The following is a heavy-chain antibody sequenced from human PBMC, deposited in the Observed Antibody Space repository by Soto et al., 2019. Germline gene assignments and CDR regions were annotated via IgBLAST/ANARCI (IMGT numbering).Heavy chain of an antibody. CDR2: IYYNGST. D-gene: IGHD5-18*01. CDR3: ARDIRGYSRAFDY. CDR1: GDSVSSGSYY. Sequence: SETLSLTCTVSGDSVSSGSYYWTWVRQPPGKGLEWIGYIYYNGSTNYNPSLQSRVTISIDTSKNQFSLKLTSVTAADTAFYYCARDIRGYSRAFDYWGQGTLVTVYS. V-gene: IGHV4-61*01. J-gene: IGHJ4*02.